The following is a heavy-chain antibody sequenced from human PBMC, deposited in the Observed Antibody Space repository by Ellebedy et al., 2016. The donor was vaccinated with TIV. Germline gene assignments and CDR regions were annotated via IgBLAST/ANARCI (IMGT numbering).Heavy chain of an antibody. CDR3: AKGGGVLHNWFDP. CDR1: GFIFSNYW. D-gene: IGHD2/OR15-2a*01. CDR2: IQQDGTEK. Sequence: PGGSLRLSCAASGFIFSNYWMSWVRQAPGKGLEWVANIQQDGTEKYYVDSVKGRFTISRDNSKNTLYLQMNGLRAEDTAAYYCAKGGGVLHNWFDPWGQGTLVTVSS. J-gene: IGHJ5*02. V-gene: IGHV3-7*03.